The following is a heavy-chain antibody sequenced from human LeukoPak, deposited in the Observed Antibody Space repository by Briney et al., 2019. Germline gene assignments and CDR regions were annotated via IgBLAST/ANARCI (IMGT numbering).Heavy chain of an antibody. J-gene: IGHJ4*02. V-gene: IGHV4-59*01. Sequence: PSETLSLTCAVYGGSFSSYYWSWIRQPPGKGLEWIGYIYDSGSTNYNPSLKSRVTTSVDTSKNQFSLKLSSVTAADTAVYYCARGPSSKYFDYWGQGTLVTVSS. D-gene: IGHD2-2*01. CDR3: ARGPSSKYFDY. CDR1: GGSFSSYY. CDR2: IYDSGST.